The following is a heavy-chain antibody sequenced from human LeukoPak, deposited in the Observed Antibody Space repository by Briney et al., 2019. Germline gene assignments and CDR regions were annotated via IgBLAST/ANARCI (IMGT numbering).Heavy chain of an antibody. CDR3: AKVEEYCSSTSCHDY. CDR2: IRYDGSNE. J-gene: IGHJ4*02. CDR1: GFTFSSYG. D-gene: IGHD2-2*01. V-gene: IGHV3-30*02. Sequence: GGSLRLSCAASGFTFSSYGMHWVRQAPGKGLEWVAFIRYDGSNEYYADSVKGRFTISRDNSKNTLYLQMNSLRAEDTAVYYCAKVEEYCSSTSCHDYWGQGTLVTVSS.